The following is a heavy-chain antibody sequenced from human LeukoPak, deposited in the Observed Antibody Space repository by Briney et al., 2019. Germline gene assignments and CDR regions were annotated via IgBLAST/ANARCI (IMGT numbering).Heavy chain of an antibody. J-gene: IGHJ4*02. D-gene: IGHD3-3*01. CDR1: GYRFANYW. CDR3: ARHGRDEGQNPLIITI. Sequence: TTGESLKISRKTSGYRFANYWITWVRQMPGKGLEWMGRFDPSDSYTNYSPSFQGHVTISADKSISTAYLQWSTLKASDTAMYYCARHGRDEGQNPLIITICGQGTLVTVSS. CDR2: FDPSDSYT. V-gene: IGHV5-10-1*01.